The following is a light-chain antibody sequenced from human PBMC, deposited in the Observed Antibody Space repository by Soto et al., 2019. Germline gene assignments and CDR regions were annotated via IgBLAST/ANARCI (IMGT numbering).Light chain of an antibody. Sequence: QSALTQPPSASGSPGQSVTISCTGTSRDVGAHNYVSWYQHHPGKAPKLIIYEVNKPPSGVPDRFSGSKSGNTASLTVSGLQAEDEADFYCCTSAGDSNRVFGGGTKLTVL. CDR1: SRDVGAHNY. J-gene: IGLJ3*02. CDR2: EVN. CDR3: CTSAGDSNRV. V-gene: IGLV2-8*01.